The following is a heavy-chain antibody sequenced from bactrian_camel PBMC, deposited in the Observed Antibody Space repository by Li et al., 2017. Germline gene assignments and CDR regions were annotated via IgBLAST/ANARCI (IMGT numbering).Heavy chain of an antibody. CDR2: INSGGRR. CDR3: AAGTSPTCIEARRVAY. Sequence: HVQLVESGGGSVQAGGSLRLSCVASDYTHCMSWFRQYPGKEREGVADINSGGRRTYHASVKGRFIISRETANNTAYLEINTLKLEDTATYYCAAGTSPTCIEARRVAYWGQGTQVTVS. V-gene: IGHV3S53*01. D-gene: IGHD1*01. CDR1: DYTHCM. J-gene: IGHJ4*01.